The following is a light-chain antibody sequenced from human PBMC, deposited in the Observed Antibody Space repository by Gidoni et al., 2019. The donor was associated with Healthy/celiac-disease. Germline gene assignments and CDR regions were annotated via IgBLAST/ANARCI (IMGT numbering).Light chain of an antibody. V-gene: IGKV3-15*01. CDR1: QSVSSN. J-gene: IGKJ5*01. Sequence: EIVMTQSPATLSVSPGERATLSCRASQSVSSNLAWYQQKPGQAPRLLIYGASTRATGIPARFSGSGSVTEFTLTISSLQSEDFAVYYCQQYNNWPITFGQGTRLEIK. CDR2: GAS. CDR3: QQYNNWPIT.